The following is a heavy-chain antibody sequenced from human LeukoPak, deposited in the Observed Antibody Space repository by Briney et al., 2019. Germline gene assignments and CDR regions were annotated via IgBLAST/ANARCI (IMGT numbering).Heavy chain of an antibody. D-gene: IGHD4-17*01. V-gene: IGHV3-23*01. CDR3: AKGVDYDDLYSDY. CDR1: GFTFSSYA. CDR2: ISGSGGST. J-gene: IGHJ4*02. Sequence: GGSLRLSCAASGFTFSSYAMSWVRQAPGKGLEWVSAISGSGGSTYYADSVKGRFTISRDNSQNTLFLQMNSLRAEDTAVYFCAKGVDYDDLYSDYWGQGTLVTVSS.